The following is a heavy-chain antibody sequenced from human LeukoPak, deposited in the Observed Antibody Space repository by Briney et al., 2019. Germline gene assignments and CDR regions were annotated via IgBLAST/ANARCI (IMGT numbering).Heavy chain of an antibody. V-gene: IGHV1-46*01. Sequence: ASVKVSCKASGYTFTSYYMHWVRQAPGQGLEWMGIINPSGGGPSYAQKFQGRVTMTRDMSTSTVYMELSSLRSEDTAVYYCARSIAAPYYFDYWGQGTLVTVSS. CDR3: ARSIAAPYYFDY. CDR2: INPSGGGP. D-gene: IGHD6-6*01. CDR1: GYTFTSYY. J-gene: IGHJ4*02.